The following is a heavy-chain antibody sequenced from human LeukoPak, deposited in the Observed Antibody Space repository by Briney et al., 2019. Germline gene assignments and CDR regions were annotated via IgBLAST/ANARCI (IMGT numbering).Heavy chain of an antibody. V-gene: IGHV4-39*01. D-gene: IGHD3/OR15-3a*01. Sequence: GSLRLSCAGSGFTFSDYAMSWVRQPPGKGLEWIGSIYYTGNTYYNASLKSRVTISIDTSNNQISLRLISVTATDTAMYYCARQTGSGLFTLPGGQGTLVTVSS. CDR1: GFTFSDYA. CDR2: IYYTGNT. J-gene: IGHJ4*02. CDR3: ARQTGSGLFTLP.